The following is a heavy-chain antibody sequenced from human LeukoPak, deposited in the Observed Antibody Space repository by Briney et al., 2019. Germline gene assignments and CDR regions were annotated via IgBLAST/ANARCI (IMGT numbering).Heavy chain of an antibody. CDR3: ARGIVVVPAAWDAFDI. CDR2: SNPNSGGT. D-gene: IGHD2-2*01. CDR1: GYTFTGYY. Sequence: ASVKVSCKASGYTFTGYYMHWVRQAPVQGLEWMGRSNPNSGGTNYAQKFQGRVTMTRDTSISTAYMELSRLRSDDTAVYYCARGIVVVPAAWDAFDIWGQGTMVTVSS. J-gene: IGHJ3*02. V-gene: IGHV1-2*06.